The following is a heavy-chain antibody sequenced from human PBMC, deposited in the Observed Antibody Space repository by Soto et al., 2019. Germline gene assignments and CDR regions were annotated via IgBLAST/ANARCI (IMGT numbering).Heavy chain of an antibody. CDR2: ISTDGSTT. CDR3: VSGYCSGATRFY. V-gene: IGHV3-74*01. CDR1: GFTFSSSS. D-gene: IGHD2-15*01. Sequence: PGGSLRLSCAASGFTFSSSSMHWVRQAPGKGLVWVSHISTDGSTTSYANSVRGRFTISRDNAENTLYLQMNSLRAEDTAVYYCVSGYCSGATRFYWGQGTLVTVSS. J-gene: IGHJ4*02.